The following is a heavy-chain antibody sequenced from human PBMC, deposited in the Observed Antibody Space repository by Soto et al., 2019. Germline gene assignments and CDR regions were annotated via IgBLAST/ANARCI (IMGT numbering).Heavy chain of an antibody. V-gene: IGHV4-59*01. CDR3: ARDEEDCSGGSCFPRD. D-gene: IGHD2-15*01. CDR1: GGSISSYY. CDR2: IYYSGST. J-gene: IGHJ4*02. Sequence: QVQLQESGPGLVKPSETLSLTCTVSGGSISSYYWSWIRQPPGKGLEWIGYIYYSGSTNYNPSLKSRVTISVDTSKNQFSLKLSSVTAADTAVYYCARDEEDCSGGSCFPRDWGQGTLVTVSS.